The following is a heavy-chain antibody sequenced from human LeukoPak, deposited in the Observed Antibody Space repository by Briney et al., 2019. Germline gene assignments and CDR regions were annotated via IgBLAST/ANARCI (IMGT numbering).Heavy chain of an antibody. CDR3: ARQRYYGSGSFLWADY. D-gene: IGHD3-10*01. Sequence: GESLKISCKGSGYSFTSYWIGWVRQMPVKGLEWMGIIYPGDSDTRYSPSFQGQVTISADKSISTAYLQWSSLKASDTAMYYCARQRYYGSGSFLWADYWGQGTLVTVSS. J-gene: IGHJ4*02. CDR2: IYPGDSDT. V-gene: IGHV5-51*01. CDR1: GYSFTSYW.